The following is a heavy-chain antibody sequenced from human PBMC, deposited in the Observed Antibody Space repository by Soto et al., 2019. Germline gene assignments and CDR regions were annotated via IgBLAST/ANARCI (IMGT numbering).Heavy chain of an antibody. CDR1: GFTFSSYA. CDR3: AKDLLGGAIFGVALYYMDV. Sequence: GGSLRLSCAASGFTFSSYAMSWVRQAPGKGLEWVSAISGSGGSTYYADSVKGRFTISRDNSKNTLYLQMNSLRAEDTAVYYCAKDLLGGAIFGVALYYMDVWGKGTTVTVSS. CDR2: ISGSGGST. D-gene: IGHD3-3*01. J-gene: IGHJ6*03. V-gene: IGHV3-23*01.